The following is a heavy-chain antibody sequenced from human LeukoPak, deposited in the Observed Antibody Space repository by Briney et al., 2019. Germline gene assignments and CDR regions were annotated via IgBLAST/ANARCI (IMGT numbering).Heavy chain of an antibody. D-gene: IGHD3-22*01. CDR2: ISGSGGST. CDR1: GFTFSSYA. J-gene: IGHJ4*02. CDR3: AKRGSYDSSGYPFDY. V-gene: IGHV3-23*01. Sequence: GGSLRLSCAASGFTFSSYAMSWVRQAPGKGLEWVSAISGSGGSTYYADSVKGRFTISRDNSKNTLYLQMNSLRAEDTAVYYCAKRGSYDSSGYPFDYWGQGTLVTVSS.